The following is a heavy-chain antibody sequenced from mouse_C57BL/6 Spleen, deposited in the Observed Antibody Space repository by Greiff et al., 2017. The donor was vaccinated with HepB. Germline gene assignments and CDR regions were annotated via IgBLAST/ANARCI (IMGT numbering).Heavy chain of an antibody. CDR3: ARSGTTVAYWYFDV. CDR1: GYTFTSYW. J-gene: IGHJ1*03. V-gene: IGHV1-53*01. CDR2: INPSNGGT. D-gene: IGHD1-1*01. Sequence: QVQLQQPGTELVKPGASVKLSCKASGYTFTSYWMHWVKQRPGQGLEWIGNINPSNGGTNYNEKFKSKATLTVDKSSSTAYMQLSSLTSEDSAVYYCARSGTTVAYWYFDVWGTGTTVTVSS.